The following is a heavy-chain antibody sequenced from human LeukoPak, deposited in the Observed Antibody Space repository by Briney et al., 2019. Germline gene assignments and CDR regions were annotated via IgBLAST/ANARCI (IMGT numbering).Heavy chain of an antibody. CDR2: IYYSGST. D-gene: IGHD3-10*01. Sequence: SETLSLTCTVSGGSISNYYWSWIRQPPGEGLEWIGYIYYSGSTKYNPSLKSRVTISVDMSKNHFSLKLSSVTAADTAVYYCARGVGGSGSYYYYGMDVWGQGTTVTVSS. CDR3: ARGVGGSGSYYYYGMDV. CDR1: GGSISNYY. V-gene: IGHV4-59*01. J-gene: IGHJ6*02.